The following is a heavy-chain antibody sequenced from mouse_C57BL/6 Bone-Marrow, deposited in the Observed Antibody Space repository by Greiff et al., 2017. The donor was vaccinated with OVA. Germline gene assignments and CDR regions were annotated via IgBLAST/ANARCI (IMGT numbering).Heavy chain of an antibody. CDR2: ISSGSSTI. CDR3: ARKVITTVVAHYYAMDY. D-gene: IGHD1-1*01. V-gene: IGHV5-17*01. J-gene: IGHJ4*01. CDR1: GFTFSDYG. Sequence: EVQVVESGGGLVKPGGSLKLSCAASGFTFSDYGMHWVRQAPEKGLEWVAYISSGSSTIYYADTVKGRFTISRDNAKNTLFLQMTSLRSEDTAMYYCARKVITTVVAHYYAMDYWGQGTSVTVSS.